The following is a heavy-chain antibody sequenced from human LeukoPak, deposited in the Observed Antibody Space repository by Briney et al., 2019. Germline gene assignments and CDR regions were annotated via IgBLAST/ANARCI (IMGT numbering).Heavy chain of an antibody. V-gene: IGHV4-39*07. CDR1: GGSIRSSSYY. CDR3: AREGGFYRPLDY. Sequence: KPSETLSLTCTVSGGSIRSSSYYWGWIRQPPGKGLEWIGEVHLDGRTNYNPSLKSRLIMSVDLPENHISLKLTSVTAADTAVYYCAREGGFYRPLDYSGQGTLVTVSS. CDR2: VHLDGRT. D-gene: IGHD3-3*01. J-gene: IGHJ4*02.